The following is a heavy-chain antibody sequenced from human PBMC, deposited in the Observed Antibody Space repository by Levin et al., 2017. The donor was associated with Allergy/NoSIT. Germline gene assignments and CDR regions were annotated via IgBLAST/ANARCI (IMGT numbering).Heavy chain of an antibody. J-gene: IGHJ4*02. CDR2: IYYGGST. CDR1: GGSISSSSYY. Sequence: SQTLSLTCTVPGGSISSSSYYWGWIRQPPGKGLEWLGSIYYGGSTYYNPSLKSRVTTSADTSKNQFPLNLSSVTAADTAVYYCARRSPSGRSLDYWGQGTLVTVSS. V-gene: IGHV4-39*01. D-gene: IGHD2-15*01. CDR3: ARRSPSGRSLDY.